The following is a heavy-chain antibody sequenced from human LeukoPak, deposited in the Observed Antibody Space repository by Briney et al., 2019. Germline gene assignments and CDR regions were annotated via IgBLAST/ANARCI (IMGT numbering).Heavy chain of an antibody. CDR1: GDSISSYY. CDR2: IYYSGST. D-gene: IGHD3-10*01. V-gene: IGHV4-59*01. CDR3: ARASYYYGSGVWDYYYYYGMDV. J-gene: IGHJ6*04. Sequence: SETLSLTCTVSGDSISSYYWSWIRQPPGKGLEWIGYIYYSGSTNYNPSLKGRVTISVDTSKNQFSLKLSPVTAADTAVYYCARASYYYGSGVWDYYYYYGMDVWGKGTTVTVSS.